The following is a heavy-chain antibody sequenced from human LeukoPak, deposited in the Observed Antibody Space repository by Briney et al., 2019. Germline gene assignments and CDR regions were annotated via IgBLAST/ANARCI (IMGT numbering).Heavy chain of an antibody. CDR2: IRSKAYGGAT. V-gene: IGHV3-49*04. CDR3: ARGRTTGDY. Sequence: GGSLRLSCAASGFTFSNAWMSWVRQAPGTGLEWVGFIRSKAYGGATEYAASVKGRFTISRDDSKSIAYLQMNSLKTEDTAVYYCARGRTTGDYWGQGTLVTVPS. J-gene: IGHJ4*02. CDR1: GFTFSNAW. D-gene: IGHD1-1*01.